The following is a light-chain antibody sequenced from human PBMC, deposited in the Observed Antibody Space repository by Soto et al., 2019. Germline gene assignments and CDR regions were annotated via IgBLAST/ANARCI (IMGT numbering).Light chain of an antibody. J-gene: IGKJ5*01. CDR1: ECFVHSDGIAY. V-gene: IGKV2-30*02. CDR2: KVS. Sequence: MTQSRLALPILFGRPTSLFCRPYECFVHSDGIAYFSWFQPRPGRSPRRLSEKVSNRDSGVPARCIGRGAGTDFTRTITRLEPEDFAVDYCQQYGGSPITVGLGTRLEIK. CDR3: QQYGGSPIT.